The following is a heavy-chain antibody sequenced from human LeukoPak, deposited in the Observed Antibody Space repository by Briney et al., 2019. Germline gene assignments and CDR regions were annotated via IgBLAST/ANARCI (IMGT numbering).Heavy chain of an antibody. V-gene: IGHV3-53*01. Sequence: GGSLRLSCAASGFTVSSNYMSWVRQAPGKGLEWDSVIYSGGSTYYADSVKGRFTISRDNSKNTLYLQMNSLRAEDTAVYYCAKDAKVMIVVSRGEYDYWGQGTLVTVSS. CDR2: IYSGGST. CDR1: GFTVSSNY. CDR3: AKDAKVMIVVSRGEYDY. D-gene: IGHD3-22*01. J-gene: IGHJ4*02.